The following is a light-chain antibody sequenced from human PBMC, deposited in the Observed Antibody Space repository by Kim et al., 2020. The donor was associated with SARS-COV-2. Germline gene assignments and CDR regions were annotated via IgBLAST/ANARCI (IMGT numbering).Light chain of an antibody. Sequence: AAVGDIVTSTCRASQGINYYLTCDQQNPGKAPNVLIYAASILQSGVPSRFSSTGSGTVSTLTISSLQPEDFATYYCLQTDVYPLTFGQGTKVDIK. CDR3: LQTDVYPLT. CDR1: QGINYY. V-gene: IGKV1-9*01. CDR2: AAS. J-gene: IGKJ1*01.